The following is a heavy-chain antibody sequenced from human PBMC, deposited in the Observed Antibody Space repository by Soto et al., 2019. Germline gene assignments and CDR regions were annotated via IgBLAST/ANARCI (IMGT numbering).Heavy chain of an antibody. Sequence: PSETLSLTCTVSGGSISSGDYYWSWIRQPPGKGLEWIGYIYYSGSTYYNPSLKSRVTISVDTSKNQFSLKLSSVTAADTAVYYRARDETLDITGFDPWGQGTLVTISS. CDR3: ARDETLDITGFDP. D-gene: IGHD2-2*03. J-gene: IGHJ5*02. CDR2: IYYSGST. V-gene: IGHV4-30-4*01. CDR1: GGSISSGDYY.